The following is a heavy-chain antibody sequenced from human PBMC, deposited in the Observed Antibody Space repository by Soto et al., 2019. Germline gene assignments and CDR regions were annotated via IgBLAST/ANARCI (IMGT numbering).Heavy chain of an antibody. D-gene: IGHD3-22*01. V-gene: IGHV4-31*03. CDR1: GGSISSGGYY. J-gene: IGHJ5*02. CDR3: ARGRDYYDSSGSLGWFDP. Sequence: SETLSLTCTVSGGSISSGGYYWSWIRQHPGKGLEWIGYIYYSGSTYYNPSLKSRVTISVDTSKNQFSLKLSSVTAADTAVYYCARGRDYYDSSGSLGWFDPWGQGTLGTVSS. CDR2: IYYSGST.